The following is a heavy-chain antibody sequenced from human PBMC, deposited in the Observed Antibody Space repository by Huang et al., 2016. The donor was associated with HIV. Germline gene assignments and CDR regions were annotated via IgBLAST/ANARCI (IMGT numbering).Heavy chain of an antibody. CDR1: GFTFRDRP. V-gene: IGHV3-30*14. J-gene: IGHJ4*02. D-gene: IGHD6-19*01. CDR3: ARDTTTVAGLDF. Sequence: QVQLVESGGGVVQPGRSLRLSCAVSGFTFRDRPMHWVRQAAGKGLEWVAVLSVYGRKKFYAYFVRGRFTISRDNSKNILYLQLNSLTPADTSIYYCARDTTTVAGLDFWGQGALVTVSS. CDR2: LSVYGRKK.